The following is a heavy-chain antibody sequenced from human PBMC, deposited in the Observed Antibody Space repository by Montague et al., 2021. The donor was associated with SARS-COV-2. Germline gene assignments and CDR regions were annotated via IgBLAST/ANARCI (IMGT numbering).Heavy chain of an antibody. CDR3: ARLAYCGADCFSGWEIFFDS. CDR1: GASLSSYY. D-gene: IGHD2-21*02. V-gene: IGHV4-34*01. Sequence: SETLSLTCAVSGASLSSYYWSWIRQPPGKGLEWIAEINQSGRYNYNPSXESRVTMSVDTSKNQFSLKLNSVTVADTAVYYCARLAYCGADCFSGWEIFFDSWGQGTLVTVSS. CDR2: INQSGRY. J-gene: IGHJ4*02.